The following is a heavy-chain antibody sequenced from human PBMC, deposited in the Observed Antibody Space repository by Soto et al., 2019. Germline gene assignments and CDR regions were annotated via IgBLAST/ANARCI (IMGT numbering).Heavy chain of an antibody. J-gene: IGHJ6*02. CDR3: ATLAPHYYFGMDV. CDR1: GGPMNSYY. CDR2: VYYTGST. V-gene: IGHV4-59*08. Sequence: PSETLSLTCTVSGGPMNSYYWTWIRQPPGKGLEWIGYVYYTGSTNYNPSLKTRVTVSVDTSKNQFSMKLSSVTAADTAVYYCATLAPHYYFGMDVWGQGTPVTVSS. D-gene: IGHD3-16*01.